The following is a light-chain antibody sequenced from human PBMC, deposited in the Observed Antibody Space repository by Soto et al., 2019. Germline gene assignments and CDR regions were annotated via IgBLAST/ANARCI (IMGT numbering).Light chain of an antibody. V-gene: IGKV1-39*01. J-gene: IGKJ4*01. CDR1: QGVTRY. Sequence: DIHMTQSPSSLSASIGDRVTITCRASQGVTRYLNWYQQKPGKAPNLLIYAASNLQRGVPSRFSGSGSGTDFSLTISSLQPEDFATYYCQQRYYTPLAFGGGTKVDIK. CDR3: QQRYYTPLA. CDR2: AAS.